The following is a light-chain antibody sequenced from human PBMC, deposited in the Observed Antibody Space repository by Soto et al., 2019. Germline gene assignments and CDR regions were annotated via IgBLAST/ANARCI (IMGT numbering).Light chain of an antibody. CDR3: QSYDSSQGGYVV. V-gene: IGLV1-40*01. CDR2: GTS. Sequence: QSVLTQPPSVSGAPGQRVTISCTGSSSNIGDGYDVHWYQQLPGTAPKLIIYGTSNRPSGVPDRFSGSKSGTSATLPITGLQAEDETDYYCQSYDSSQGGYVVFGGGTKLTVL. CDR1: SSNIGDGYD. J-gene: IGLJ2*01.